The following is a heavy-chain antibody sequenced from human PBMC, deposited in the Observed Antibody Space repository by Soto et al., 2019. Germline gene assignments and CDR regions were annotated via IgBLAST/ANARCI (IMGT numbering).Heavy chain of an antibody. CDR3: AHTLWNSYFDS. CDR1: GFSLSTSGVG. J-gene: IGHJ4*02. Sequence: QITLKESGPTLVKPTQTLTLTCTFSGFSLSTSGVGVGWIRQPPGKALEWLAVIYWDDDERYSPSLRSRLTITKDTSRNQVVLTMTNTDPVDTATYFCAHTLWNSYFDSWGQGTLVTVSS. V-gene: IGHV2-5*02. CDR2: IYWDDDE. D-gene: IGHD1-1*01.